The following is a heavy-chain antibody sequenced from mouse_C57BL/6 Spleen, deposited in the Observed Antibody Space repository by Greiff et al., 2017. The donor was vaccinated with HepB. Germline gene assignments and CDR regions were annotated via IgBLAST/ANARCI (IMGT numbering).Heavy chain of an antibody. D-gene: IGHD2-2*01. Sequence: QVQLQQSGAELVKPGASVKLSCKASGYTFTSYWMHWVKQRPGRGLEWIGRIDPTSVGTKYNEKFKSKATLTVDKPSSTAYMHLSSLTSEDSAVYYCAKGGVTTGVAYWVQGTLVTVSA. CDR1: GYTFTSYW. CDR2: IDPTSVGT. CDR3: AKGGVTTGVAY. J-gene: IGHJ3*01. V-gene: IGHV1-72*01.